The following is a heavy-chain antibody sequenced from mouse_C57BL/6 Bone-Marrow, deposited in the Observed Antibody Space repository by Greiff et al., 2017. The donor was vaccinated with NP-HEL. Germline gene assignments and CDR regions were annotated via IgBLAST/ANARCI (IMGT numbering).Heavy chain of an antibody. J-gene: IGHJ3*01. CDR2: ISNGGGSP. CDR1: GFTFSDYY. V-gene: IGHV5-12*01. CDR3: ARQNDYDPWFAY. Sequence: EVMLVESGGGLVQPGGSLKLSCAASGFTFSDYYMYWVRQTPEKRLEWVAYISNGGGSPYYPDTVKGRFTISRDNAKNTLYLQMSRLKSEDTAMYYCARQNDYDPWFAYWGQGTLVTVSA. D-gene: IGHD2-4*01.